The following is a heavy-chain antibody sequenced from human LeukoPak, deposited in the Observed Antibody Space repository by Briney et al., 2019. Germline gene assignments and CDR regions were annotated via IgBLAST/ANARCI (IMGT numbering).Heavy chain of an antibody. D-gene: IGHD3-22*01. V-gene: IGHV3-23*01. CDR3: AKHRDYDSSDASHM. CDR1: GFTFSSYT. Sequence: GGSLRLSCAASGFTFSSYTMSWVRQAPGKGLEWVSDINTSAGSTYYADSVKGRFTISRDNSKNTLFLQMNSLRAEDTALYYCAKHRDYDSSDASHMWGQGTMVTVSS. J-gene: IGHJ3*02. CDR2: INTSAGST.